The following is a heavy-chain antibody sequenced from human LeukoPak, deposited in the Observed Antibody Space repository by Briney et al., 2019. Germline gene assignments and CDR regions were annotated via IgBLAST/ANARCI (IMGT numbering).Heavy chain of an antibody. CDR3: ARTSAWAYYFDY. D-gene: IGHD6-19*01. J-gene: IGHJ4*02. V-gene: IGHV3-11*01. CDR1: GFTFSDFY. CDR2: ISSSDGAV. Sequence: GGSLRLSCTPSGFTFSDFYMTWNRQPPGKGMEWLSCISSSDGAVYYADSVKGRFTISRDNAKNSLYLQMNSLRADDTALYYCARTSAWAYYFDYWGQGTLVTVSS.